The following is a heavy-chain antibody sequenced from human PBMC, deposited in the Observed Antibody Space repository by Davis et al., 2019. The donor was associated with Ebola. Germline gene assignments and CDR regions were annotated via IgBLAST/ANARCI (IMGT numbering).Heavy chain of an antibody. CDR1: GGSFSGYY. Sequence: SETLSLTCAVSGGSFSGYYWSWIRQPPGKGLEWIGELNHSGSTNYNPSLKSRVTISVDTSKNQFSLKLSSVTAADTAVYYCARSTRSGYDILTGYYCGWFDPWGQGTLVTVSS. V-gene: IGHV4-34*01. CDR3: ARSTRSGYDILTGYYCGWFDP. J-gene: IGHJ5*02. CDR2: LNHSGST. D-gene: IGHD3-9*01.